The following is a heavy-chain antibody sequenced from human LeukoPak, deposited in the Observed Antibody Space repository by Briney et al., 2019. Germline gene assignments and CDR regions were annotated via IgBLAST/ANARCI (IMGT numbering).Heavy chain of an antibody. V-gene: IGHV1-2*02. J-gene: IGHJ6*02. CDR1: GYTFTGYY. Sequence: ASVKVSCKASGYTFTGYYMHWGRRAPGKGLEWRGWINPNSSGTNYAQKFQGRVTMTRDTSISTAYMELSRLRSDDTAVYYCARQNQLLRNGIDVWGQGTTVTVSS. CDR2: INPNSSGT. CDR3: ARQNQLLRNGIDV. D-gene: IGHD2-2*01.